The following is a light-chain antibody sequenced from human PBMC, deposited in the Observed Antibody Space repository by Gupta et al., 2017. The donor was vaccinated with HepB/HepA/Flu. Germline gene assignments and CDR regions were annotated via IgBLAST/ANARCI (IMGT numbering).Light chain of an antibody. CDR3: QQRSNWWT. CDR1: QSVSSY. V-gene: IGKV3-11*01. CDR2: DAS. J-gene: IGKJ1*01. Sequence: DIVLTQSPATLSVSPGERATLSCRASQSVSSYLAWYQQKPGQAPRLLIYDASNRATGIPARFSGSGSGTDFTLTIRSLEPEDFAVYYCQQRSNWWTFGQGTKVESK.